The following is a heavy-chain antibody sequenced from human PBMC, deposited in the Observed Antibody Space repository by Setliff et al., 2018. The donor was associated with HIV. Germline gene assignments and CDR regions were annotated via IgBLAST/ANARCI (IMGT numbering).Heavy chain of an antibody. D-gene: IGHD3-22*01. J-gene: IGHJ4*02. CDR1: GGSISSDSSS. Sequence: PSETLSLTCTVSGGSISSDSSSWTWIRQHPGQGLEWIGYIYYSGSTYYNPSLKSRVTISVDTSRNQFSLRLSSVTAADTAVYYCARRPSPYYYYDSSGYSGGNVDYWGQGTLVTVSS. CDR3: ARRPSPYYYYDSSGYSGGNVDY. V-gene: IGHV4-39*01. CDR2: IYYSGST.